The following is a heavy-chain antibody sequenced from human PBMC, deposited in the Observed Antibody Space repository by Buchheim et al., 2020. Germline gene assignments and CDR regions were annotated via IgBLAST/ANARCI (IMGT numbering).Heavy chain of an antibody. D-gene: IGHD3-9*01. Sequence: EVQLVESGGGLVQPGGSLRLSCAASGFTFSSYWMTWVRQAPGKELEWVANIKQDGSEKYYVDSVKGRFTISRDDAENSLYLQMNSLRAEDTAVYYCVVVMEMIFWPLTDYWGQGTL. CDR3: VVVMEMIFWPLTDY. J-gene: IGHJ4*02. CDR1: GFTFSSYW. CDR2: IKQDGSEK. V-gene: IGHV3-7*03.